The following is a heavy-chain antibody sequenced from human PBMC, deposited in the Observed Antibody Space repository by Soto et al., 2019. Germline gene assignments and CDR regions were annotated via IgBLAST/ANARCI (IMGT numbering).Heavy chain of an antibody. CDR3: ARVRRITMIVVVEYGMDV. CDR1: VGTFSSYA. CDR2: IIPIFGTA. J-gene: IGHJ6*02. V-gene: IGHV1-69*12. Sequence: QVQLVQSGAEVKKPGSSVKVSCKASVGTFSSYAISWVRQAPGQGLEWMGGIIPIFGTANYAQKFQGRVTITGDESTSTAYMELSSLRSEDTAVYYCARVRRITMIVVVEYGMDVWGQGTTVTVSS. D-gene: IGHD3-22*01.